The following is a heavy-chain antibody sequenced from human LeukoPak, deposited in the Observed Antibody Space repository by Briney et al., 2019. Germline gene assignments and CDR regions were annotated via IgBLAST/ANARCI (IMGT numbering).Heavy chain of an antibody. CDR2: ISTYNGNT. CDR1: GYTFTNYN. J-gene: IGHJ3*02. CDR3: AKVASTTRRHDAFDI. D-gene: IGHD1-1*01. V-gene: IGHV1-18*01. Sequence: ASVKVSCKASGYTFTNYNINWVRQAPGQGLEWMGWISTYNGNTNYAQKLQGRVTMTTDTSTSTAYMELRSLRSDDTAVYYCAKVASTTRRHDAFDIWGQGTLVTVSS.